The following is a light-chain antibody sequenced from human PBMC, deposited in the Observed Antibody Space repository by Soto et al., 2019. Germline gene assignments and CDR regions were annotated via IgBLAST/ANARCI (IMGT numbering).Light chain of an antibody. V-gene: IGKV3-15*01. Sequence: EIVMTQSPAPPSVSPGERATLSCWASQSVSATVAWYQQKSGQAPRLLIHSASTRASGVPARFSGGGSGTDFTLTITSLQSDDFGVYYCQQYKDWPTTFGQGTKVDIK. CDR1: QSVSAT. CDR3: QQYKDWPTT. J-gene: IGKJ1*01. CDR2: SAS.